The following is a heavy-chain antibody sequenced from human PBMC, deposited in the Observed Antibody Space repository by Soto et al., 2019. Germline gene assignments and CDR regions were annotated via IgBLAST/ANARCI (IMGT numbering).Heavy chain of an antibody. J-gene: IGHJ6*02. D-gene: IGHD1-26*01. Sequence: QVQLVESGGGVVQPGRSLRLSCAASGFTFSSYGMHWVRQAPGKGLEWVAVIWYDGSNKYYADSVKGRFTISRDNSKNTLYLQMNSLRAEDTAVYYCARGSHLSGSYPGYYYYYGMGVWGQGTTVTVSS. CDR3: ARGSHLSGSYPGYYYYYGMGV. CDR2: IWYDGSNK. V-gene: IGHV3-33*01. CDR1: GFTFSSYG.